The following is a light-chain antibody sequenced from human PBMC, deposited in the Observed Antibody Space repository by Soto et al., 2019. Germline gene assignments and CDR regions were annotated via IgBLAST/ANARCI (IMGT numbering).Light chain of an antibody. CDR2: GAS. CDR1: QSVGSTF. Sequence: EIVLTQSPGTLSVSPGERATLSCRASQSVGSTFLAWYQQKPGQAPRLLIYGASTRATGIPARFSGSGSGTEFTLTISSLQSEDFAVYYCQQYNNWPPVTFGQGTKVEIK. CDR3: QQYNNWPPVT. J-gene: IGKJ1*01. V-gene: IGKV3-15*01.